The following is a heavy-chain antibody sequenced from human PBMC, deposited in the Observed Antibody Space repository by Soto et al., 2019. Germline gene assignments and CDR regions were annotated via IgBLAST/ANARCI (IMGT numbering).Heavy chain of an antibody. CDR3: ASGSSAVGAEWFDP. Sequence: QVQLVQSGAEVKKPGASVKVSCKASGYTFTSYDINWVRQATGQGLEWMGWMNPSWGNTDYAQEFQGCATMTSNASISTAFLELSSMGSEATAVYYWASGSSAVGAEWFDPWGQGTLVTVSS. V-gene: IGHV1-8*01. J-gene: IGHJ5*02. CDR1: GYTFTSYD. D-gene: IGHD6-13*01. CDR2: MNPSWGNT.